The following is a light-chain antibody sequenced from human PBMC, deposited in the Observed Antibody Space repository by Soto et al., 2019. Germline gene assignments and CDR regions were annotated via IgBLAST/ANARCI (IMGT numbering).Light chain of an antibody. CDR3: QQRSNWPRT. Sequence: EIVLTQSPATLALSPGERATLSGRASLSVNNYLAWYQQKPGQAPRLLIYDASNRATGIPPRFSGSGSGTDFTLTISGLEPEDSAVYYCQQRSNWPRTFGQGTKVDIK. CDR1: LSVNNY. J-gene: IGKJ1*01. V-gene: IGKV3-11*01. CDR2: DAS.